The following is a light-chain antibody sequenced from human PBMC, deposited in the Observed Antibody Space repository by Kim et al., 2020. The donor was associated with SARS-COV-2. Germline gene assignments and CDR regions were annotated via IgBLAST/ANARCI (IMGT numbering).Light chain of an antibody. CDR1: QSVSSN. CDR3: QQYNNWART. J-gene: IGKJ1*01. V-gene: IGKV3-15*01. CDR2: GAS. Sequence: VSPGERATLACRASQSVSSNLAWYQQKPGQAPRLLIYGASTRATGIPARFSGSGSGTEFTLTISSLQSEDFAVYYCQQYNNWARTFGQGTKVDIK.